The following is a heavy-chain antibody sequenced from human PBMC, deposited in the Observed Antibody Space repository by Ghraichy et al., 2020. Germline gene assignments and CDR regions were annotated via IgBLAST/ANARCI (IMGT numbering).Heavy chain of an antibody. J-gene: IGHJ4*02. CDR3: ARDRRKGVGATSPLDY. CDR1: GFTFSSYA. CDR2: ISYDGSNK. V-gene: IGHV3-30-3*01. Sequence: GGSLRLSCAASGFTFSSYAMHWVRQAPGKGLEWVAVISYDGSNKYYADSVKGRFTISRDNSKNTLYLQMNSLRAEDTAVYYCARDRRKGVGATSPLDYWGQGTLVTVSS. D-gene: IGHD1-26*01.